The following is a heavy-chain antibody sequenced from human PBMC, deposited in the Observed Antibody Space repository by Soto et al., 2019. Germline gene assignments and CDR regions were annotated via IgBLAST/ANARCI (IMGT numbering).Heavy chain of an antibody. J-gene: IGHJ4*02. V-gene: IGHV1-18*01. CDR1: GYTFTSYG. CDR3: ARLPPAPDSSGYFSDY. CDR2: ISAYNGNT. Sequence: ASVKVSCKASGYTFTSYGISWVRQAPGQGLEWMGWISAYNGNTNYAQKLQGRVTMTTDTSTSPAYMELRSLRSDDTAVYYCARLPPAPDSSGYFSDYWGQGTLVTVSS. D-gene: IGHD3-22*01.